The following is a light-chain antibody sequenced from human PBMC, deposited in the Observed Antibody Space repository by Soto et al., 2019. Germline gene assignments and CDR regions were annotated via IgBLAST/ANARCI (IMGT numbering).Light chain of an antibody. J-gene: IGLJ1*01. CDR3: SSYTSSSTHYV. Sequence: QSVLTQPASVSGSPGQSITISCTGTSSDVGGHNYVSWYQQHPGRAPKLMIYEVSNRPSEVSNRFSGSESGNTASLTISALQPEDEADYYCSSYTSSSTHYVFGTGTKVTVL. CDR1: SSDVGGHNY. V-gene: IGLV2-14*01. CDR2: EVS.